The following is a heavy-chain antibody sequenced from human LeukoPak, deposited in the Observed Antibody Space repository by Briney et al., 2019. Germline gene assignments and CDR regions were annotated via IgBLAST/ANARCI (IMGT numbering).Heavy chain of an antibody. J-gene: IGHJ3*02. CDR1: GGFISSSSYY. Sequence: SETLSLTCTVSGGFISSSSYYWGWIRQPPGKGLEWIGFIYYNGNTNYNPSLKRRVTISVDTSKNQSSLRLSSVTAADTAVYYCARERVGDCTSNSCYDGPFSFDIWGQGRMVTVSS. CDR2: IYYNGNT. CDR3: ARERVGDCTSNSCYDGPFSFDI. D-gene: IGHD2-2*01. V-gene: IGHV4-61*05.